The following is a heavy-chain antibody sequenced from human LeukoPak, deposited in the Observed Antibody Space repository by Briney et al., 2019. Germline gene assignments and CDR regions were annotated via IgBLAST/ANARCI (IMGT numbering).Heavy chain of an antibody. V-gene: IGHV3-73*01. CDR3: TGQDGDMVSTLGWFDP. J-gene: IGHJ5*02. D-gene: IGHD5/OR15-5a*01. Sequence: EGSLRLSCAASKFTFNGSAMHWVRQAPGKGLEWVGRIRTKGKTYATAYAESVKGRFTISRDDTMSMAYLQMSSEDTAVSEMLSGTGQDGDMVSTLGWFDPWGQGTLVTVSS. CDR2: IRTKGKTYAT. CDR1: KFTFNGSA.